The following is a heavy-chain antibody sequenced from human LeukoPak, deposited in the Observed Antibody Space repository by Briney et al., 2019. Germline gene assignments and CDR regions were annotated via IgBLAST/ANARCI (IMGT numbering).Heavy chain of an antibody. D-gene: IGHD4-11*01. Sequence: SQTLSLTCAISGDSVSSNSASWNWLRQSPSRGLEWLGRTYYRSKWSNDYAPSVKSRVTINPDTSRNQFSLQLNSVTPEDTAVYYCARDRDSDYEWGPFDPWGQGTLVTVSS. CDR3: ARDRDSDYEWGPFDP. CDR1: GDSVSSNSAS. V-gene: IGHV6-1*01. J-gene: IGHJ5*02. CDR2: TYYRSKWSN.